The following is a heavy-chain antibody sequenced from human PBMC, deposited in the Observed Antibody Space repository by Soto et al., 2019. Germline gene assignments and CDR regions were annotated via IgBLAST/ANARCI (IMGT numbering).Heavy chain of an antibody. V-gene: IGHV3-23*01. CDR3: AKVQSAMAPYDAFDI. D-gene: IGHD5-18*01. CDR2: ISGSGGST. CDR1: GFTFSSYA. Sequence: PVRSPRLSYAASGFTFSSYARSWVRQAPGKGLEWVSAISGSGGSTYYADSVKGRFTISRDNSKNTLYLQMNSLRAEDTAVYYCAKVQSAMAPYDAFDIWGQGTMVTVSS. J-gene: IGHJ3*02.